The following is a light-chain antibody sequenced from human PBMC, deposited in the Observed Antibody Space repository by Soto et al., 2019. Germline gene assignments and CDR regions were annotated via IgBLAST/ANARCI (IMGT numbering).Light chain of an antibody. V-gene: IGKV4-1*01. CDR3: QQYFSTPPYT. J-gene: IGKJ2*01. CDR1: QSVLYSSNNKNY. CDR2: WAS. Sequence: TQSPDSLAVSLGEWATINCKSSQSVLYSSNNKNYLAWYQQKPGQPPKLLIYWASTRESGVPDRFSGSGSGTDFTLTISSLQAEDVAVYYCQQYFSTPPYTFGQGTKLDIK.